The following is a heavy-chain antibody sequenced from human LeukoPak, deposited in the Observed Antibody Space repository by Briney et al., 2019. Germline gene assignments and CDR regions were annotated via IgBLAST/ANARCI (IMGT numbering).Heavy chain of an antibody. CDR2: IFTSGSS. Sequence: SETLSLTCTVSGASISSFYWSWIRQSPGKELEWIGYIFTSGSSNYNPSLESRVTIPVDTSKNQFSLKLSSVTAADTAVYYCAGTLTTRLFTVDVWGKGTTVTVSS. CDR1: GASISSFY. J-gene: IGHJ6*04. V-gene: IGHV4-4*09. D-gene: IGHD4-11*01. CDR3: AGTLTTRLFTVDV.